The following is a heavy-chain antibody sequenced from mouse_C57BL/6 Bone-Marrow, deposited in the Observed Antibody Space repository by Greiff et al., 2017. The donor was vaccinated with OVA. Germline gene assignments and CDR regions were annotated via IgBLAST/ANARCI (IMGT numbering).Heavy chain of an antibody. D-gene: IGHD2-14*01. CDR3: ARAPYYRDYYAMDY. Sequence: QVQLQQSGPELVKPGASVKISCKASGYAFSSSWMNWVKQRPGKGLEWIGRIYPGDGDTNYNGKFKGKATLTADKSSSTAYMQLSSLTSEDSAVYFCARAPYYRDYYAMDYWGQGTSVTFSS. V-gene: IGHV1-82*01. CDR1: GYAFSSSW. CDR2: IYPGDGDT. J-gene: IGHJ4*01.